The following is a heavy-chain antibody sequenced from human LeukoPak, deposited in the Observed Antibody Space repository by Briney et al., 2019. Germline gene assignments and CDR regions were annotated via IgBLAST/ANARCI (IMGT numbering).Heavy chain of an antibody. CDR1: GGSFSGYY. CDR3: ANRPAAGTGGSHDY. V-gene: IGHV4-34*01. Sequence: PSETLSLTCAVYGGSFSGYYWSWIRQPPGKGLEWIGEINHSGSTNYNPSLKSRVTISLDTSKNQFSLKLSSVTAADTAVYYCANRPAAGTGGSHDYWGQGTLVTVSS. CDR2: INHSGST. J-gene: IGHJ4*02. D-gene: IGHD6-13*01.